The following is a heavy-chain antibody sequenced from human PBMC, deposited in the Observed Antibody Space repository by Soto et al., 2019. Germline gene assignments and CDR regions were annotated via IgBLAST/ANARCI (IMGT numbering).Heavy chain of an antibody. CDR2: ISHSGLR. CDR3: ATSNTTCPGCYS. D-gene: IGHD2-2*01. Sequence: QVQLQESGPGLVKPSETLSLTCIVSGVSISSGYCTWIRQSPGKGLEWICYISHSGLRHYRASLQRRLTMSVETSKNQFSLNLTSVTAADTAIYSCATSNTTCPGCYSWGQGTLVTVSS. V-gene: IGHV4-59*01. J-gene: IGHJ5*02. CDR1: GVSISSGY.